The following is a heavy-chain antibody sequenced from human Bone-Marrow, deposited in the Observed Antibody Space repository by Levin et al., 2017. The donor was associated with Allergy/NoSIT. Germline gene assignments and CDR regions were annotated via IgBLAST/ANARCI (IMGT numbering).Heavy chain of an antibody. CDR2: LSYDGDNK. V-gene: IGHV3-30*18. Sequence: LSLTCAASGFAFSNTAMHWVRQAPGKGLEWVAALSYDGDNKLYADSVKGRFTISRDNSKNTLYLQMNSLRPDDTAVYYCAKGPYYGGAFEYWGQGTLVTVSS. CDR1: GFAFSNTA. D-gene: IGHD4-23*01. CDR3: AKGPYYGGAFEY. J-gene: IGHJ4*02.